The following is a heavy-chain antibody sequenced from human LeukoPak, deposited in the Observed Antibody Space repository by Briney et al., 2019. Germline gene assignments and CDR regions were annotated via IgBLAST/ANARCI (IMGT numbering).Heavy chain of an antibody. J-gene: IGHJ4*02. D-gene: IGHD5-18*01. CDR2: ISYDGSNK. CDR3: AKAGVDTAMALDY. V-gene: IGHV3-30*18. CDR1: GFTFSSYG. Sequence: VGSLRLSCAASGFTFSSYGMHWVRQAPGKGLEWVAVISYDGSNKYYADSVKGRFTISRDNSKNTLYLQMNSLRAEDTAVYYCAKAGVDTAMALDYWGQGTLVTVSS.